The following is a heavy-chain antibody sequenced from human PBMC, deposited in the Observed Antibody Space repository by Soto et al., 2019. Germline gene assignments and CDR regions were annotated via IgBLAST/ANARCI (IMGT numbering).Heavy chain of an antibody. CDR3: VRDDDNLDNGLDH. Sequence: QVQLVESGGGVVQPGRSLRLSCTASGFTFSNYGMHWVRQAPGKGLQWVAVIPHDETYQYYLASVKGRFTISRDNSKATLYLQMNSLRVDDPAVYYCVRDDDNLDNGLDHWGQGTMVTVSS. J-gene: IGHJ4*02. V-gene: IGHV3-30*19. D-gene: IGHD1-1*01. CDR1: GFTFSNYG. CDR2: IPHDETYQ.